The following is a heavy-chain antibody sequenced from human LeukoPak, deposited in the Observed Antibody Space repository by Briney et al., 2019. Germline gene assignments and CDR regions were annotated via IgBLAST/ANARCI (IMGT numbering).Heavy chain of an antibody. V-gene: IGHV3-30*02. CDR1: GFTLRHFG. CDR3: ARGISAL. CDR2: IRYDATNK. Sequence: GGSLRLSCAASGFTLRHFGMHWVRQATGKGLEWVAFIRYDATNKYYVDSVKGRFTISRDNSKNTLYLQMNSLRPEDTAMYYCARGISALWGQGTFVTVSS. D-gene: IGHD1-14*01. J-gene: IGHJ4*02.